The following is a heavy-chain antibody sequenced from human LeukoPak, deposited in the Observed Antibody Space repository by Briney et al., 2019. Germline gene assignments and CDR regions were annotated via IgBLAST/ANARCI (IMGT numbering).Heavy chain of an antibody. CDR2: ISHDGSDK. Sequence: PGGSLRLSCAASAFTFSSYGMHWVRQAPGKGLEWVAVISHDGSDKYYADSVKGRFTISRDNSKNTLYLQMNSLRAEDTAVYYCAKDISGGDCPDYWGQGTLVTVSS. J-gene: IGHJ4*02. D-gene: IGHD2-21*02. CDR3: AKDISGGDCPDY. V-gene: IGHV3-30*18. CDR1: AFTFSSYG.